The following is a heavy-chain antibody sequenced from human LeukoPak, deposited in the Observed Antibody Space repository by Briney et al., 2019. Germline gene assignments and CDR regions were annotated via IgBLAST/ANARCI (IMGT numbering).Heavy chain of an antibody. CDR2: IIPIFGTA. J-gene: IGHJ4*02. Sequence: APVKVSCKASGGTFSSYAISWVRQAPGQGLEWMGGIIPIFGTANYAQKFQGRVTITTDESTSTAYMELSSLRSEDTAVYYCARGAGDGDSGLLDYWGQGTLVTVSS. D-gene: IGHD4-17*01. V-gene: IGHV1-69*05. CDR3: ARGAGDGDSGLLDY. CDR1: GGTFSSYA.